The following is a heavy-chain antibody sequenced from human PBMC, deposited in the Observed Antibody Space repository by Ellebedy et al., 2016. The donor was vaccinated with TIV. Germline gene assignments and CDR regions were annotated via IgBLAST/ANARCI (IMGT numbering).Heavy chain of an antibody. CDR1: GFNFISYW. V-gene: IGHV3-7*01. J-gene: IGHJ4*02. CDR3: GPAVSVAGGAY. Sequence: GESLKISCAASGFNFISYWMSWARQAPGKGLEWVAVIKEDGSEMYYVDSVKGRFTISRDNAKNSLYLQMNSLRAEDTAVYYCGPAVSVAGGAYWGQGALVTVSS. D-gene: IGHD4-11*01. CDR2: IKEDGSEM.